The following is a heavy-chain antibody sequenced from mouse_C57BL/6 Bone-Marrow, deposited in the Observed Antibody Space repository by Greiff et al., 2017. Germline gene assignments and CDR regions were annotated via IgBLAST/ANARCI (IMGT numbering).Heavy chain of an antibody. J-gene: IGHJ3*01. CDR2: ISSGGSYT. CDR1: GFTFSSYG. Sequence: EVQGVESGGDLVKPGGSLKLSCAASGFTFSSYGMSWVRQTPDKRLEWVATISSGGSYTYYPDSVKGRFTISRDNAKNTLYLQMSSLKSEDTAIYYCARLHYYGSSSGFSFWGPRALVPVSA. D-gene: IGHD1-1*01. CDR3: ARLHYYGSSSGFSF. V-gene: IGHV5-6*01.